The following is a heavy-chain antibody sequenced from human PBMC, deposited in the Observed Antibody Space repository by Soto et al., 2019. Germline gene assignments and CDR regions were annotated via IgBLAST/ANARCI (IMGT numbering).Heavy chain of an antibody. Sequence: EVQLLESGGGLVQPGGSLRLSCAASGFTFSIFAMSWVCQAPGKGLEWVSSIGGGDHDRYYTDSVRGRFTISRDNSKNTVFLQMNSLRAEDTAIYYCVKDRMDHNSVWDPFDIWGQGTMVTVSS. CDR2: IGGGDHDR. CDR3: VKDRMDHNSVWDPFDI. J-gene: IGHJ3*02. CDR1: GFTFSIFA. D-gene: IGHD1-20*01. V-gene: IGHV3-23*01.